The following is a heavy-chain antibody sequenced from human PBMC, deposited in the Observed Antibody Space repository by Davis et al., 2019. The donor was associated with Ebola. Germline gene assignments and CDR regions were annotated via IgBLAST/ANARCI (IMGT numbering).Heavy chain of an antibody. D-gene: IGHD6-19*01. CDR1: GGTFNNYA. CDR3: ALRVAGDY. Sequence: SVKVSCKASGGTFNNYAISWVRQAPGQGLEWMGGIIPIFGTPTYAQKFKGRVTITADESTTTSYMELSSLRSDDTALYYCALRVAGDYWGQGTLVTVSS. V-gene: IGHV1-69*13. CDR2: IIPIFGTP. J-gene: IGHJ4*02.